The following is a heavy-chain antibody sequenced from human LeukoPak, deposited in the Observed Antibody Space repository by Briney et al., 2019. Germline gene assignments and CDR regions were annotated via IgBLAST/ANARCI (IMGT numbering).Heavy chain of an antibody. Sequence: SETLSLTCTVSGGSISGDYWSWIRQPPGKGLKGVAYIYYTGATNYNPSLKSRATISVDTSKNQFSLRLSSVTAADTAVYYCARLQGDSTAIFDYWGQGTLVSVSS. D-gene: IGHD2-21*01. CDR3: ARLQGDSTAIFDY. J-gene: IGHJ4*02. CDR1: GGSISGDY. CDR2: IYYTGAT. V-gene: IGHV4-59*01.